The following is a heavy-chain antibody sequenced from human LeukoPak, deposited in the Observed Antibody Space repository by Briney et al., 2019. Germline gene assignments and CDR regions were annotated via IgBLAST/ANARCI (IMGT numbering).Heavy chain of an antibody. CDR1: GYTLTELS. Sequence: ASVKVSCKVSGYTLTELSMHWVRQAPGQGLEWMGWISAHNGYTNTLENFQGRVTLTTDTSTSTAHMELRSLRSDDTAVYYCAIGAGSLGVLPYWGQGTRVTVVS. J-gene: IGHJ4*02. CDR2: ISAHNGYT. V-gene: IGHV1-18*01. CDR3: AIGAGSLGVLPY. D-gene: IGHD6-19*01.